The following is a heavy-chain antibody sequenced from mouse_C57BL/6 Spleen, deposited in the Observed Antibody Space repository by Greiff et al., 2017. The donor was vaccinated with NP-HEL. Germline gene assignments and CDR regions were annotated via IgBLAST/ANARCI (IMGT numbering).Heavy chain of an antibody. Sequence: QVQLQQPGAELVRPGSSVKLSCKASGYTFTSYWMHWVKQRPIQGLEWIGNIDPSDSETHYNQKFKDKATLTVDKSSSTAYMQLSSLTSEDSAVYYCAREVYYYGSSLRAMDYWGQGTSVTVSS. CDR2: IDPSDSET. J-gene: IGHJ4*01. V-gene: IGHV1-52*01. D-gene: IGHD1-1*01. CDR1: GYTFTSYW. CDR3: AREVYYYGSSLRAMDY.